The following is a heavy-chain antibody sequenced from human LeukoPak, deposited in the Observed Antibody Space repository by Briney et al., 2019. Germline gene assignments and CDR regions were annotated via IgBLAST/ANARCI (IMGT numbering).Heavy chain of an antibody. CDR2: FDPEDGET. Sequence: ASVKVSCKVSGYTLTELSMHWVRQAPGKGLEWMGGFDPEDGETIYAQKFQGRVTMTEDTSTGTAYMELSSLRSEDTAVYYCATGMGPDYYDSSGDGGYWGQGTLVTVSS. V-gene: IGHV1-24*01. CDR3: ATGMGPDYYDSSGDGGY. D-gene: IGHD3-22*01. CDR1: GYTLTELS. J-gene: IGHJ4*02.